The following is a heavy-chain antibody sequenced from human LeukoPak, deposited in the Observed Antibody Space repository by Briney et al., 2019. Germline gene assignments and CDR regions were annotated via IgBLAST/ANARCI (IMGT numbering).Heavy chain of an antibody. V-gene: IGHV4-39*07. J-gene: IGHJ2*01. CDR1: GGSISSSYYY. CDR3: ARGRAAANPLFWYFDL. D-gene: IGHD2-2*01. CDR2: IYYSGST. Sequence: SETLSLTCTVSGGSISSSYYYWGWIRQPPGKGLEWIGSIYYSGSTNYNPSLKSRVTISVDTSKNQFSLKLSSVTAADTAVYYCARGRAAANPLFWYFDLWGRGTLVTVSS.